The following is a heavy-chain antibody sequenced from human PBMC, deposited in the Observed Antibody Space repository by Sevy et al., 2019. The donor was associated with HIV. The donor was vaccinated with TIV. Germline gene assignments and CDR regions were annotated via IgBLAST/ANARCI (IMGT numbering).Heavy chain of an antibody. Sequence: GGSLRLSCAASGFTFSSYWMSWVRQAPGKGLEWVANIKQDGSENYYVDSVKGRFTISRDNAKKSLYLQMNSLRVEDTGVYYCAKFAGLYYYYMDVWGKGTTVTVSS. D-gene: IGHD3-10*01. CDR1: GFTFSSYW. CDR2: IKQDGSEN. V-gene: IGHV3-7*03. CDR3: AKFAGLYYYYMDV. J-gene: IGHJ6*03.